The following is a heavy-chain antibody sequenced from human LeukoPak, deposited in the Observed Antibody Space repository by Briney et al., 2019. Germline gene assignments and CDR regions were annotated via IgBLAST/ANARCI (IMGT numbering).Heavy chain of an antibody. CDR3: ARRYCSSTSCVYYYYYMDA. V-gene: IGHV1-69*13. CDR1: GGTFSSYA. CDR2: IIPIFGTA. J-gene: IGHJ6*03. Sequence: ASVKVSCKASGGTFSSYAISWVRQAPGQGLEWMGGIIPIFGTANYAQKFQGRVTITADESTSTAYMELSSLRSEDTAVYYCARRYCSSTSCVYYYYYMDAWGKGTTVTVSS. D-gene: IGHD2-2*01.